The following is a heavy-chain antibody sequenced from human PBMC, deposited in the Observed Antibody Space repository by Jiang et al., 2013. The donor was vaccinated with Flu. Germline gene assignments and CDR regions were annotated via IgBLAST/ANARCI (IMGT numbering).Heavy chain of an antibody. CDR2: ISWNSGNI. V-gene: IGHV3-9*01. D-gene: IGHD3-3*01. Sequence: VQLVESGGGLVQPGRSLRLSCVTSGFYFDDYAMHWVRQAPGKGLEWVSGISWNSGNIGYADSVKGRFTMSRDSVKSSLYLQMDSLSVDDTALYYCVKGSGRFSGPTRSQGLDVWGQGTTVTVSS. CDR3: VKGSGRFSGPTRSQGLDV. J-gene: IGHJ6*02. CDR1: GFYFDDYA.